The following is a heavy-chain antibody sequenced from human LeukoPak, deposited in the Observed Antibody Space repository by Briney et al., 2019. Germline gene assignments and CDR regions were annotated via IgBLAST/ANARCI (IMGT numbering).Heavy chain of an antibody. Sequence: ATVKISCKVSGYTFTDYYMHWVQQAPGKGLEWMGLVDPEDGETIYAEKFQGRVTITADTSTDTAYMELSSLRSEDTAVYYCARAVGATSLYYYYYYMDVWGKGTTVTVSS. CDR1: GYTFTDYY. V-gene: IGHV1-69-2*01. CDR2: VDPEDGET. D-gene: IGHD1-26*01. CDR3: ARAVGATSLYYYYYYMDV. J-gene: IGHJ6*03.